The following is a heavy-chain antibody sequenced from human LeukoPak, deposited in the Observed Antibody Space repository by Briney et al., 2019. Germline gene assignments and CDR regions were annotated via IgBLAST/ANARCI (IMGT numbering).Heavy chain of an antibody. Sequence: GGSLRLSCAASGFTFSSYWMSWVRQAPGKGLEWVANIKQDGSEKYYVDSVKGRFTISRDNAKNSLYLQMNSLRAEDTAVYYCARDQFVRGYSYGYIDYWGQGTLVTVSS. V-gene: IGHV3-7*01. CDR2: IKQDGSEK. D-gene: IGHD5-18*01. CDR1: GFTFSSYW. CDR3: ARDQFVRGYSYGYIDY. J-gene: IGHJ4*02.